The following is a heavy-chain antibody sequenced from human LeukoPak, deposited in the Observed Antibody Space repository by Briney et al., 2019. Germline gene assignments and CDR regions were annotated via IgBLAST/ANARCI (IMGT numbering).Heavy chain of an antibody. Sequence: ASVKVSCKASGYTFTGYYMHWVRQAPGQGLEWMGWINPNSGGTNYAQKFQGRVTMTRDTSISTAYMELSRLRSDDTAVYYCARGSSGYYLKRTYWYFDLWGRGTLVTVSS. CDR3: ARGSSGYYLKRTYWYFDL. D-gene: IGHD3-22*01. J-gene: IGHJ2*01. CDR1: GYTFTGYY. V-gene: IGHV1-2*02. CDR2: INPNSGGT.